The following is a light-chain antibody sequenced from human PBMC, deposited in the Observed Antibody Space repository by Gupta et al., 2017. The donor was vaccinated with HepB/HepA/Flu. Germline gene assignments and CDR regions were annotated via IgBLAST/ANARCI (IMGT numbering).Light chain of an antibody. J-gene: IGKJ2*01. CDR3: QQYDNLPPYT. Sequence: ASVVDRVTITCQASQDISNYLNWYQQKPGKAPKLLIYDASNWETGVPSRFRGSGSGTDFTFTISSLQPEDIATYYCQQYDNLPPYTFGQGTKLEIK. V-gene: IGKV1-33*01. CDR1: QDISNY. CDR2: DAS.